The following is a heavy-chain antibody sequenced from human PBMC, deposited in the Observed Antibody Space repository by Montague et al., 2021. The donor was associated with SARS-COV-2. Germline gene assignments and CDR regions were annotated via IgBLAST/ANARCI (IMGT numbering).Heavy chain of an antibody. V-gene: IGHV4-61*02. Sequence: TLSLTCTVSGGSISSGSYYWSWIRQPAGKGQEWIGRIYTSGSTNYNPSLKSRVTISVDTSKNQFSLKLSSVTAADTAVYYCARSSGGYCSSTSCYAYYYYYMDVWGKGTTVTVSS. CDR1: GGSISSGSYY. J-gene: IGHJ6*03. D-gene: IGHD2-2*01. CDR2: IYTSGST. CDR3: ARSSGGYCSSTSCYAYYYYYMDV.